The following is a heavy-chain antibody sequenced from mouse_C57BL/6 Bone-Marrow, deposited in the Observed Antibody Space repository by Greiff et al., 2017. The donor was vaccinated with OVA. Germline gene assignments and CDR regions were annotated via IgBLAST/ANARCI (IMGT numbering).Heavy chain of an antibody. V-gene: IGHV1-15*01. Sequence: QVQLQQSGAELVRPGASVTLSCKASGYTFTDYEMHWVKQTPVHGLAWIGAIDPETGGTSYNQKFKGKAILTADKSSSTAYMELRSLTSEDSAVYYCTRSGDYDWFAYWGQGTLVTVSA. J-gene: IGHJ3*01. CDR1: GYTFTDYE. D-gene: IGHD2-4*01. CDR3: TRSGDYDWFAY. CDR2: IDPETGGT.